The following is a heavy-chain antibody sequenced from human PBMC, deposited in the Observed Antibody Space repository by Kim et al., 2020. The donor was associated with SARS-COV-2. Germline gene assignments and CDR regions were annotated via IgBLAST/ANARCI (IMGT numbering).Heavy chain of an antibody. V-gene: IGHV1-18*01. CDR1: GYTFTSYG. D-gene: IGHD1-26*01. CDR3: ARGTEPNQNYYYYGMDV. J-gene: IGHJ6*02. CDR2: ISAYNVNT. Sequence: ASVKVSCKASGYTFTSYGISWVRQAPGQGLEWMGWISAYNVNTNYAQKLQGRVTMTTDTSTSTAYMELRSLRSDDTAVYYCARGTEPNQNYYYYGMDVWGQGTTVTVSS.